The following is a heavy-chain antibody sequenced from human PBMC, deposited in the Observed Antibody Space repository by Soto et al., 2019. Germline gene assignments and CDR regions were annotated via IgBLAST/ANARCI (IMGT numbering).Heavy chain of an antibody. Sequence: QVQLQQWGAGRLKPSETLSLTCAVYGGSFSGYYWSWIRQPPGKGLEWIGEINHSGSTNYIPSLNSRVTVSVDTSKNQFSLKLSSVPSSDTAVYYCARGPRPYPRIMWGQGTLITVSS. CDR3: ARGPRPYPRIM. D-gene: IGHD3-16*01. CDR1: GGSFSGYY. CDR2: INHSGST. V-gene: IGHV4-34*01. J-gene: IGHJ4*02.